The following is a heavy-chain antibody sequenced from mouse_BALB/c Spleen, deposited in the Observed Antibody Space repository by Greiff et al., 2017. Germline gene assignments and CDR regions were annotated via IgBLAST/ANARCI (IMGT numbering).Heavy chain of an antibody. V-gene: IGHV5-12-1*01. CDR2: ISSGGGST. CDR1: GFAFSSYD. CDR3: ARQYDYDEAMDY. Sequence: EVKLVESGGGLVKPGGSLKLSCAASGFAFSSYDMSWVRQTPEKRLEWVAYISSGGGSTYYPDTAKGRFTISRDNAKNTLYLQMSSLKSEDTAMYYCARQYDYDEAMDYWGQGTSVTVSS. D-gene: IGHD2-4*01. J-gene: IGHJ4*01.